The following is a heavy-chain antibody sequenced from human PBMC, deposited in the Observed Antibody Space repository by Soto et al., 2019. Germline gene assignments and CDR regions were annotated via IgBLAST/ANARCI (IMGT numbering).Heavy chain of an antibody. CDR1: GGSISSYY. V-gene: IGHV4-59*08. J-gene: IGHJ4*02. CDR3: ARGLRGSSWYYSFDY. CDR2: IYYSGST. D-gene: IGHD6-13*01. Sequence: PSETLSLTCTVSGGSISSYYWSWIRQPPGKGLEWIGYIYYSGSTNYNPSLKSRVTISVDTSKNQFSLKLSSVTAADTAVYYCARGLRGSSWYYSFDYWGQGTLVTVSS.